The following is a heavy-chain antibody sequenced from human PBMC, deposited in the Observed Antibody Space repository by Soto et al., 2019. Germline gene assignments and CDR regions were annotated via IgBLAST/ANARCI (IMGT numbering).Heavy chain of an antibody. CDR3: ARITGQPYFDY. V-gene: IGHV4-59*08. D-gene: IGHD3-16*01. CDR2: MYFRGST. J-gene: IGHJ4*02. CDR1: GGSISSYY. Sequence: PSETLSLTCTVSGGSISSYYWSWIRQPPGKGLEWIGYMYFRGSTNYNPSLKSRVTISVDTSKNQFSLKLSSVTAADTAVYYCARITGQPYFDYWGQGTLVTVSS.